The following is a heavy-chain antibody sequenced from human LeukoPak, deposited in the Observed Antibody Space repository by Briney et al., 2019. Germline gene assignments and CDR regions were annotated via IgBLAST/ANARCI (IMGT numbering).Heavy chain of an antibody. V-gene: IGHV4-59*01. CDR3: ARGGYSGYDSVYYMDV. CDR2: IYYSGST. CDR1: GGTISSIY. D-gene: IGHD5-12*01. J-gene: IGHJ6*03. Sequence: SVNLSLNCTVSGGTISSIYWSWIRQPPGQGLEWFGYIYYSGSTNYNPSLKRRVTISVDTCKTQFSLKLSSVTAADTAVYYCARGGYSGYDSVYYMDVWGKGTTVTVSS.